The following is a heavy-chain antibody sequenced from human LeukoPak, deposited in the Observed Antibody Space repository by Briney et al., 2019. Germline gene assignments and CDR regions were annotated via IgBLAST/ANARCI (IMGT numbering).Heavy chain of an antibody. J-gene: IGHJ4*02. V-gene: IGHV1-18*01. CDR3: ARLDLNVDTAMADY. Sequence: ASVKGSCKASGYTFTSYGISWVRQAPGQGLEWMGWISAYNGNTNYAQKLQGRVTMTTDASTSTAYMELRSLRSDDTAVYYCARLDLNVDTAMADYWGQGTLVTVSS. D-gene: IGHD5-18*01. CDR2: ISAYNGNT. CDR1: GYTFTSYG.